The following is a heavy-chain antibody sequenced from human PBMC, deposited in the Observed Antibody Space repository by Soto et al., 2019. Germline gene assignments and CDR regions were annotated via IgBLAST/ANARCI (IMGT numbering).Heavy chain of an antibody. CDR2: IYSGGVT. Sequence: ETLSLTCTVSGGSISSYYWSWVRQAPGKGLEWVSVIYSGGVTYYPDSVKGRFTTIRDTSKNTVYLQMNSLRADDTAIYYCARDPSTTGYYGLDVWGQGTTVTVSS. CDR1: GGSISSYY. J-gene: IGHJ6*02. V-gene: IGHV3-53*01. CDR3: ARDPSTTGYYGLDV.